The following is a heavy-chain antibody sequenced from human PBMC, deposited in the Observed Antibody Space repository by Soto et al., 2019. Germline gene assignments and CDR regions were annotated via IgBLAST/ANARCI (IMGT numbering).Heavy chain of an antibody. Sequence: GGSLRLSCAASGFTFGYYWMHWVRQAPGKGLVWVSRVNSDGSSTGYADSVKGRFTISRDNAKNTLYLQMNSLRAEDTAVYYCARFGTYYDSSGFLYWGQGXLVTVYS. CDR2: VNSDGSST. V-gene: IGHV3-74*01. CDR3: ARFGTYYDSSGFLY. CDR1: GFTFGYYW. D-gene: IGHD3-22*01. J-gene: IGHJ4*02.